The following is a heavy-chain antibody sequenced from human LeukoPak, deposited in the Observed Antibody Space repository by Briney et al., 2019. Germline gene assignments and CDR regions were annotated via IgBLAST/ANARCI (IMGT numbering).Heavy chain of an antibody. J-gene: IGHJ4*02. CDR3: TTDVRRLVELPAAG. Sequence: GGSLRLSCAASGFTFRNTWMSWVRQAPGKGLEWVGRIKSTTEGVTTDYAAPVKGRFTISRDDSKNTVYLQMNGLKTEDTAVYHCTTDVRRLVELPAAGWGQGTLVTVSS. CDR2: IKSTTEGVTT. V-gene: IGHV3-15*01. D-gene: IGHD2-2*01. CDR1: GFTFRNTW.